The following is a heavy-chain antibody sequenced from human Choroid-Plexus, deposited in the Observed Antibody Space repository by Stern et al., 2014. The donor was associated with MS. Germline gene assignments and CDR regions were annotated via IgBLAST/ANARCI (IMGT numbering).Heavy chain of an antibody. CDR3: AKDRQYLTYFFDH. CDR1: GFPFGSCA. Sequence: EHLVEYGGGVVQPGRPLRVSCVASGFPFGSCAMPWVRPAPGKGLERVSGVSYDGSNKYYADSVKGRFTISRDNSQNTLYMQMSSLRPEDTAVYYCAKDRQYLTYFFDHWGQGSLVTVSS. D-gene: IGHD2/OR15-2a*01. J-gene: IGHJ5*02. V-gene: IGHV3-30*18. CDR2: VSYDGSNK.